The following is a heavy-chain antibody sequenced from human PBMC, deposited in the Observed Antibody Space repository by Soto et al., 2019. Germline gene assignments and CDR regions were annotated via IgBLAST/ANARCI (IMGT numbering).Heavy chain of an antibody. CDR2: IKSKTDGGTT. Sequence: NPGGSLRLSCAASGFTFSNAWMNWVRQAPGKGLEWVGRIKSKTDGGTTDYAAPVKGRFTISRDDSKNTLYLQMNSLKTEDTAVYYCTTDLPLDLVGYYYYGMDVWGQGTTVTVSS. CDR3: TTDLPLDLVGYYYYGMDV. CDR1: GFTFSNAW. J-gene: IGHJ6*02. D-gene: IGHD2-15*01. V-gene: IGHV3-15*07.